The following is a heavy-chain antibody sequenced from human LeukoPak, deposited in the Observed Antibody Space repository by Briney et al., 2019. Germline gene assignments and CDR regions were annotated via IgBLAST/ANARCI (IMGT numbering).Heavy chain of an antibody. CDR1: GFTFSSYG. J-gene: IGHJ4*02. CDR3: AAKGNGYTGIYVFAH. Sequence: GGSLRLSCAASGFTFSSYGMHWVRQAPGKGLEWVSVFYASGGTFYTDSVKGRFTISRDTSTNSLYLQMSSLRTEDTAVYFCAAKGNGYTGIYVFAHWGKGTLVTVSS. CDR2: FYASGGT. D-gene: IGHD5-12*01. V-gene: IGHV3-NL1*01.